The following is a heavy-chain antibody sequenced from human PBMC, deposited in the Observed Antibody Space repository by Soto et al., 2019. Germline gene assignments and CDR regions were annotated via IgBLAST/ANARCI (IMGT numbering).Heavy chain of an antibody. CDR2: IIPIFGTA. V-gene: IGHV1-69*01. CDR1: GGTFSSYA. D-gene: IGHD6-13*01. Sequence: QVQLVQSGAEVKKPGSSVKVSCKASGGTFSSYAISRVRQAPGQGLEGMGGIIPIFGTANYAQKFQGRVTITADESTSTAYMELSSLRSEDTAVYYCANLGREQQLDGSWGQGTLVTVSS. J-gene: IGHJ4*02. CDR3: ANLGREQQLDGS.